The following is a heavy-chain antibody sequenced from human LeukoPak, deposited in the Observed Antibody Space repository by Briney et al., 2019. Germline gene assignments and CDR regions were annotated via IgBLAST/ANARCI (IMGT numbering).Heavy chain of an antibody. CDR3: ARVLFDFWSGYYFAFDI. D-gene: IGHD3-3*01. Sequence: GGSLRLSCAASGFTFSSYWMSWVRQAPGKGLEWVANIKQDGSEKYYVDSVKGRFTISRDNAKSSLYLQMNSLRAEDTAVYYCARVLFDFWSGYYFAFDIWGQGTMVTVSS. CDR2: IKQDGSEK. V-gene: IGHV3-7*01. CDR1: GFTFSSYW. J-gene: IGHJ3*02.